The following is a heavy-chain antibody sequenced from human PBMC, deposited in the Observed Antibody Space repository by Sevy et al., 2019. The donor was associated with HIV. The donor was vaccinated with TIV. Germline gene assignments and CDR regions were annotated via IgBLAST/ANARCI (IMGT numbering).Heavy chain of an antibody. Sequence: ASVKVSCKASGGTFSSYAISWVRQAPGQGLEWMGGIIPIFGTANYAQKFQGRVTITADESTSTAYMGLSSRGSQDTAVNYCATEFLGYCSGGSGYSGRYGMDVWGQGTTVTVSS. CDR1: GGTFSSYA. V-gene: IGHV1-69*13. J-gene: IGHJ6*02. CDR3: ATEFLGYCSGGSGYSGRYGMDV. D-gene: IGHD2-15*01. CDR2: IIPIFGTA.